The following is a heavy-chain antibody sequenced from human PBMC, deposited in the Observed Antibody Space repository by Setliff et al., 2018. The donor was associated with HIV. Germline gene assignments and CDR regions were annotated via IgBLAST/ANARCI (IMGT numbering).Heavy chain of an antibody. J-gene: IGHJ2*01. V-gene: IGHV4-4*08. CDR2: IYTSGKT. CDR1: GGSISSYF. Sequence: SETLSLTCTVSGGSISSYFWSWIRQPPGKGLEWIGHIYTSGKTHYSPSLKSRITISADTSKNQLSLNLSSVTAADTAVYYCARAAYSGTYLWEPATDLWGRGTLVTVSS. CDR3: ARAAYSGTYLWEPATDL. D-gene: IGHD1-26*01.